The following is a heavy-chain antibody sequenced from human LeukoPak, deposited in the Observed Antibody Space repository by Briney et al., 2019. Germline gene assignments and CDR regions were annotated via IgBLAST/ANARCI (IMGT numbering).Heavy chain of an antibody. CDR1: GSCIRSSSYY. CDR2: IYYSGST. Sequence: PSETLSLTCTVSGSCIRSSSYYWGWIRQPPGKGLEWIGSIYYSGSTYYNPSLKSRVTISVDTSKNQFSLKLSSVTAADTAVYYCARHSLDYGDYTKGNAFDIWGQGTMVTVSS. J-gene: IGHJ3*02. CDR3: ARHSLDYGDYTKGNAFDI. V-gene: IGHV4-39*01. D-gene: IGHD4-17*01.